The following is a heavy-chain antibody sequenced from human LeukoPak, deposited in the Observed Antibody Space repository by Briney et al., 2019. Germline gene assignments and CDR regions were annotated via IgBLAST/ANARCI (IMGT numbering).Heavy chain of an antibody. Sequence: GASVKVSCKASGYTFTGYYMHWVRQAPGQGLEWMGWINPNSGGTNYAQKFQGRVTMTRDTSNSTAYMELSRLRSDDTAVYYCARDYVHYDYVWGSYRLNYWGQGTLVTVSS. CDR3: ARDYVHYDYVWGSYRLNY. V-gene: IGHV1-2*02. CDR2: INPNSGGT. J-gene: IGHJ4*02. CDR1: GYTFTGYY. D-gene: IGHD3-16*02.